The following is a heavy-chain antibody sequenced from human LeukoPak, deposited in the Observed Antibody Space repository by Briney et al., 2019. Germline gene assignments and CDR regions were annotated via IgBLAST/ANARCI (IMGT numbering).Heavy chain of an antibody. Sequence: GGSLRLSCATSGFTFSSYSMNWVRQAPGKGLEWVSYISSSSSTIYYADSVKGRFTISRDNAKNSPYLQMNSLRAEDTAVYYCARSELLWFGGVNSGFDYWGQGTLVTVSS. CDR2: ISSSSSTI. CDR3: ARSELLWFGGVNSGFDY. CDR1: GFTFSSYS. D-gene: IGHD3-10*01. J-gene: IGHJ4*02. V-gene: IGHV3-48*01.